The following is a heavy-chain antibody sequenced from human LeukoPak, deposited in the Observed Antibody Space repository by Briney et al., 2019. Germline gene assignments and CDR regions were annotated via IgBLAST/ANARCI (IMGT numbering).Heavy chain of an antibody. D-gene: IGHD3-22*01. CDR2: IWYDGSNK. J-gene: IGHJ4*02. CDR1: GFTFSSYA. CDR3: ARGSTYYDSSGQVPFDY. V-gene: IGHV3-33*08. Sequence: GSLRLSCAASGFTFSSYAMHWVRQAPGKGLEWVAVIWYDGSNKYYADSVKGRFTISRDNSKNTLYLQMNSLRAEDTAVYYCARGSTYYDSSGQVPFDYWGQGTLVTVSS.